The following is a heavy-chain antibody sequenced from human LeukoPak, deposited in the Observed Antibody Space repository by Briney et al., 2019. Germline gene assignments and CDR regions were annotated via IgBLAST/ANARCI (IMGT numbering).Heavy chain of an antibody. D-gene: IGHD4-17*01. J-gene: IGHJ4*02. V-gene: IGHV3-30-3*01. Sequence: RSLILSCAASGFTFSSYAMHWVRQAPGEGLEWVAVISYDGSNKYYADSVKGRFTISRDNSKNTLYLQMNSLRAEDTAVYYCARGTSYGDLDYWGQGTLVTVSS. CDR1: GFTFSSYA. CDR3: ARGTSYGDLDY. CDR2: ISYDGSNK.